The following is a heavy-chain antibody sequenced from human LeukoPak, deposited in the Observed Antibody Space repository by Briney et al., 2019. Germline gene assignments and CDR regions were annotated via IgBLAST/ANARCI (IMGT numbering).Heavy chain of an antibody. J-gene: IGHJ3*02. CDR3: AREDFKYSSGWFDAFDI. CDR1: GFTFDDYG. V-gene: IGHV3-20*04. D-gene: IGHD6-19*01. CDR2: INWNGGST. Sequence: GGSLRLSCAASGFTFDDYGMSWVRQAPGKGLEWVSGINWNGGSTGYADSVKGRFTISRDNAKNSLYLQMNSLRAEDTAVYYCAREDFKYSSGWFDAFDIWGQGTMVTVSS.